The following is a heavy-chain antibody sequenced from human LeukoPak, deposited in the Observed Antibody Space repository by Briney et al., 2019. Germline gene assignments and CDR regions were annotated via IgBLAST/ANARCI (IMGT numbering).Heavy chain of an antibody. CDR3: ARALGWAAFDY. V-gene: IGHV4-4*07. CDR1: GXSISSFY. D-gene: IGHD2-15*01. Sequence: PSETLSLTCTVSGXSISSFYWSWFRQPAGKGLEWIGRIYSSGSTNYNPSLKSRVTMSVDTSKNQFSLKLSSVTAADTAVYYCARALGWAAFDYWGQGTQVTVSS. CDR2: IYSSGST. J-gene: IGHJ4*02.